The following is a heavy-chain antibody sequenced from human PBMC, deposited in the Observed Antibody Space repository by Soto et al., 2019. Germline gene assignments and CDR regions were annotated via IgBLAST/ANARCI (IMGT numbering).Heavy chain of an antibody. CDR2: ISSDGDTT. CDR3: SRYYYGSGSYEDPSNPYGMDV. V-gene: IGHV3-74*01. Sequence: EVRLVESGGDLVKPGGSLRLSCAASGFTFNKYWMHWVRQVPGKGLEWVSRISSDGDTTSYADSVKGRFTISRDNARNVVSLQMDSLRVEDAAIYYCSRYYYGSGSYEDPSNPYGMDVWGQGTTATVSS. D-gene: IGHD3-10*01. J-gene: IGHJ6*02. CDR1: GFTFNKYW.